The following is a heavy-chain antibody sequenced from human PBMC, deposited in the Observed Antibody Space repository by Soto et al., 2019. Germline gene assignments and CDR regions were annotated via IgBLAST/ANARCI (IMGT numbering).Heavy chain of an antibody. CDR2: RYYSEST. CDR1: GGSITTGGYY. D-gene: IGHD2-15*01. Sequence: SETLSLTCTVSGGSITTGGYYWSWIRQLPGKGLEWIGHRYYSESTYNNPSLKSRVSISLDTSKNQFSLKLSFVTAADTVMYYCARTKCSGGSCYSWSLDYWGQGTPVTVSS. V-gene: IGHV4-31*03. J-gene: IGHJ4*02. CDR3: ARTKCSGGSCYSWSLDY.